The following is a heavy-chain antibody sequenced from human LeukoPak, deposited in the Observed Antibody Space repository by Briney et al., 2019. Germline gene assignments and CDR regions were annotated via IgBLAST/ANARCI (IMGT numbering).Heavy chain of an antibody. V-gene: IGHV3-53*01. D-gene: IGHD1-26*01. Sequence: GGSLRLSCAASEFSVGSNYMSWVRQAPGKGLEWVSIIYSGGSTFYADSVKGRFTISRDNSKNTLYLQMNSLRAGDTAVYYCARGGSYLSAFDIWGQGTMVTVSS. CDR3: ARGGSYLSAFDI. CDR1: EFSVGSNY. J-gene: IGHJ3*02. CDR2: IYSGGST.